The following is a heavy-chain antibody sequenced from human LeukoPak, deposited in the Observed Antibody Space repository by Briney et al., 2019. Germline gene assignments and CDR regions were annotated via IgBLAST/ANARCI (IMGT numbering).Heavy chain of an antibody. CDR3: ARDCYDSSGCIDY. J-gene: IGHJ4*02. CDR2: ISSSSSTI. CDR1: GFTFSSSS. Sequence: GGSLRLSCVASGFTFSSSSMNWVRQAPGKGLEWVSYISSSSSTIYYADSVKGRFTISRDNAKNSLYLQMNSLRAEDTAVYCCARDCYDSSGCIDYWGQGTLVTVSS. V-gene: IGHV3-48*01. D-gene: IGHD3-22*01.